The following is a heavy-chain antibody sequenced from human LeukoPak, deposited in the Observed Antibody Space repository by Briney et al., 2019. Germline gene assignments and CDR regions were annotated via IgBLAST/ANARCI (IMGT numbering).Heavy chain of an antibody. CDR1: GFTFSSYG. J-gene: IGHJ4*02. Sequence: GGSLRLSCAPSGFTFSSYGMHWARQAPGKGLEWVAAIWNDGSDKYYADSVKGRFTISRDNSKNTLYLQMNSLRAEDTAVYYCAKPTRGSGSFLIDFWGQGTLVTVSS. D-gene: IGHD1-26*01. CDR3: AKPTRGSGSFLIDF. V-gene: IGHV3-33*06. CDR2: IWNDGSDK.